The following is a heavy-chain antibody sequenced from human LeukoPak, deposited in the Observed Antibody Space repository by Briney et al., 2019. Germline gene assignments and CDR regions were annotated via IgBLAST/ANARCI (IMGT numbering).Heavy chain of an antibody. J-gene: IGHJ4*02. V-gene: IGHV3-23*01. CDR1: GFTLSSYA. CDR3: AKDSLRTVPKASFDS. CDR2: ISDTGNT. D-gene: IGHD2-2*01. Sequence: PGGSLRLSCAASGFTLSSYAVSWVRQAPGKGLEWVSAISDTGNTYHADSVKGRFTISRDSSKNTLFLQMNSLRAEDRAVYYCAKDSLRTVPKASFDSWGQGTLVTVSS.